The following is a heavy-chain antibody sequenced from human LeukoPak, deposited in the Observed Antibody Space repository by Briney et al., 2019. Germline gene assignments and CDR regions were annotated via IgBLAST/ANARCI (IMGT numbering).Heavy chain of an antibody. CDR2: INPSGGST. D-gene: IGHD1-1*01. J-gene: IGHJ4*02. CDR1: GYTFTSYY. Sequence: ASVKVSCKASGYTFTSYYMHWVRQAPGQGLEWMGIINPSGGSTSYAQKFQGRVTITRDTSTSTAYMELSSLRSEDTAVYYCARGNGTGLPHYWGQGTLVTVSS. CDR3: ARGNGTGLPHY. V-gene: IGHV1-46*01.